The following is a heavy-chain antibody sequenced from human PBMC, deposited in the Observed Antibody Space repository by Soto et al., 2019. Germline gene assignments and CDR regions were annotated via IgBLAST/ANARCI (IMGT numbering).Heavy chain of an antibody. D-gene: IGHD4-17*01. CDR1: GFTFSSYA. CDR2: ISGSGGST. V-gene: IGHV3-23*01. Sequence: GGSLRLSCAASGFTFSSYAMSWVRQAPGKGLEWVSAISGSGGSTYYADSVKGRFTISRDNSKNTLYLQMNSLRAEDTAVYYCAKDLAYGDYLSQFFGGYYYYYMDVWGKGTTVTVSS. CDR3: AKDLAYGDYLSQFFGGYYYYYMDV. J-gene: IGHJ6*03.